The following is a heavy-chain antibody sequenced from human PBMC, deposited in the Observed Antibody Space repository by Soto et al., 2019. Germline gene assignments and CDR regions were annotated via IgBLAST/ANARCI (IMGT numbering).Heavy chain of an antibody. CDR2: INPNSGGT. CDR1: GYTFTGYY. D-gene: IGHD2-15*01. J-gene: IGHJ4*02. V-gene: IGHV1-2*02. CDR3: ARDLAKGGGSAGFDY. Sequence: GASVKVSCKASGYTFTGYYIQWVRQAPGQGLEWMGWINPNSGGTKYPQKFQGRVTMTRDTSIRTVYMSLTGLKSDDTAVYFCARDLAKGGGSAGFDYWGQGTMVTVYS.